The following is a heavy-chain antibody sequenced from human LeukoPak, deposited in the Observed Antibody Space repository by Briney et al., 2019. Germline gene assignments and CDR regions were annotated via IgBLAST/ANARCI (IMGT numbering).Heavy chain of an antibody. CDR1: GFTFSSYA. Sequence: GGSLRLSCAASGFTFSSYAMHWVRQAPGKGLEWVAVISYDGSNKYYADSVKGRFTISRDNSKNTLYLQMNSLRAEDTAVYYCAKILSGYSYGYGYWGQGTLVTVSS. V-gene: IGHV3-30-3*02. D-gene: IGHD5-18*01. CDR2: ISYDGSNK. CDR3: AKILSGYSYGYGY. J-gene: IGHJ4*02.